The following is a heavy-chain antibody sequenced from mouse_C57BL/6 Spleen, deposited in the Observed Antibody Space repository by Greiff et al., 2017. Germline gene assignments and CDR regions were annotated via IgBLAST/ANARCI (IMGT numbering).Heavy chain of an antibody. CDR1: GYTFTDYY. CDR2: INPNNGGT. J-gene: IGHJ3*01. Sequence: EVQLQQSGPELVKPGASVKISCKASGYTFTDYYMNWVKQSHGKSLEWIGDINPNNGGTNYNQKFKGKATLTVDKSSSTAYMELRSLTSEDAAVYYGARRDGYEGVFAYWGQGTLVTVSA. V-gene: IGHV1-26*01. CDR3: ARRDGYEGVFAY. D-gene: IGHD2-2*01.